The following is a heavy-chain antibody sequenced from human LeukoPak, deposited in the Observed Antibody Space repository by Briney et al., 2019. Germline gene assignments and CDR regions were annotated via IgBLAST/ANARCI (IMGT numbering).Heavy chain of an antibody. V-gene: IGHV1-46*01. CDR3: ARQGYSGHSQGAADY. J-gene: IGHJ4*02. CDR1: GYTFTSYY. Sequence: ASVKVSCKASGYTFTSYYMHWVRQAPGQELEWMGIINPSGGSTSYAQKFQGRVTMTRDTSTSTVYMELSSLRSEDTAVYYCARQGYSGHSQGAADYWGQGTLVTVSS. D-gene: IGHD4-23*01. CDR2: INPSGGST.